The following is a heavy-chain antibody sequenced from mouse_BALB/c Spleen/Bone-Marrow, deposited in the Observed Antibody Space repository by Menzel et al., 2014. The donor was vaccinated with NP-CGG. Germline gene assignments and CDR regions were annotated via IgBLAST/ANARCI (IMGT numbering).Heavy chain of an antibody. V-gene: IGHV2-9*02. Sequence: VQLVEPGPGLVAPSQSLSITCTVSGFSLTSYGVHWVRQPPGKGLEWLGVIWAGGSTNYNSALMSRLSISKDNSKSQVFLKMNSLQTDDTAMYYCAREATMITWFAYWGQGTLVTVSA. J-gene: IGHJ3*01. CDR2: IWAGGST. D-gene: IGHD2-4*01. CDR3: AREATMITWFAY. CDR1: GFSLTSYG.